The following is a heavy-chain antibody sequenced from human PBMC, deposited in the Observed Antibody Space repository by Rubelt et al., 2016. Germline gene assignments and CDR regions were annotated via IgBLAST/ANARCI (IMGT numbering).Heavy chain of an antibody. CDR3: ARRAYVARENWYFDL. D-gene: IGHD3-16*01. CDR1: GGSISSTTYY. J-gene: IGHJ2*01. Sequence: QLQLQESGPGLVKPSETLSLTCTVSGGSISSTTYYWGWIRQPPGTGLEWIGSIYYSGSTYYNPSLKSRVTIFVDTSKNQISLSLSFVTAADTAVYYCARRAYVARENWYFDLWGRGTLVTVSS. V-gene: IGHV4-39*01. CDR2: IYYSGST.